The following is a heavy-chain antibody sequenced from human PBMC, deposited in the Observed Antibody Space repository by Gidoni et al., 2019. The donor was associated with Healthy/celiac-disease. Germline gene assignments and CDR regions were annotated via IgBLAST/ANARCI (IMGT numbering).Heavy chain of an antibody. D-gene: IGHD4-4*01. J-gene: IGHJ6*02. CDR2: ISSSSSYI. Sequence: EVQLVESGGGLVKPGGSLRLSCAAAGFTFSSYSMNWVRQAPGKGLEWGSSISSSSSYIYYADSVKGRFTISRDNAKNSLYLQMTSLRAEDTAVYYCARANRVTSSGMDVLGQGTTVTVSS. V-gene: IGHV3-21*01. CDR1: GFTFSSYS. CDR3: ARANRVTSSGMDV.